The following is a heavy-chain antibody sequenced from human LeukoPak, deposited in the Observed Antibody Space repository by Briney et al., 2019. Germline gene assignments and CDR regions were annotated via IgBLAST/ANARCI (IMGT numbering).Heavy chain of an antibody. CDR3: ARDQGPYYYDSSGSGFDP. V-gene: IGHV1-69*01. CDR1: GGTFSSYA. Sequence: ASVKVSCKASGGTFSSYAISWVRQAPGQGLEWMGGIIPIFGTANCAQKFQGRVTITADESTSTAYMELSSLRSEDTAVYYCARDQGPYYYDSSGSGFDPWGQGTLVTVSS. D-gene: IGHD3-22*01. CDR2: IIPIFGTA. J-gene: IGHJ5*02.